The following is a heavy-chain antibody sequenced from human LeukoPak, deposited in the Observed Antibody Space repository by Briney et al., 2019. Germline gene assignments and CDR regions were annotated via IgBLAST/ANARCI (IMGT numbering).Heavy chain of an antibody. CDR3: AKVGGPISGSYYGPTLGSDWFDP. Sequence: GGSLRLSCAASGFTFSSYGMHWVRQAPGKGLEWVAFIRYDGSNKYYADSVKGRFTISRDNSKNTLYLQMNSLRAEDTAVYYCAKVGGPISGSYYGPTLGSDWFDPWGQGTLVTVSS. J-gene: IGHJ5*02. V-gene: IGHV3-30*02. CDR1: GFTFSSYG. CDR2: IRYDGSNK. D-gene: IGHD1-26*01.